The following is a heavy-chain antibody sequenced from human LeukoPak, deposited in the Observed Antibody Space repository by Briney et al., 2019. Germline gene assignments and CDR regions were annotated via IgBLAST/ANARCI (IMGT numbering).Heavy chain of an antibody. D-gene: IGHD6-19*01. V-gene: IGHV2-70*11. CDR1: GFSLSTSGVC. Sequence: SGPTLLNPTQTLTLTCTFSGFSLSTSGVCVSWIRQPPGKALEWLARIDWDDDKYYSTSLKTRLTISKDTSKNQVVLIMTNMDPVDTATYYCARIYSSGWSNDYWGQGTLVTVSS. CDR3: ARIYSSGWSNDY. CDR2: IDWDDDK. J-gene: IGHJ4*02.